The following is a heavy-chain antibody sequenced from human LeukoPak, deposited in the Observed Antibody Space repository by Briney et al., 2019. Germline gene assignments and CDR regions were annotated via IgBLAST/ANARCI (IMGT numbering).Heavy chain of an antibody. J-gene: IGHJ5*02. CDR3: ARGRGDHTRPRFDP. Sequence: GGSLRLSCAASGFTFSSYGMHWVRQAPGKGLEWVAVIWYDGSNKYYADSVKGRFTISRDNSKYTLYLQMNSLRAEDTAVYYCARGRGDHTRPRFDPWGQGTLVTVSS. CDR2: IWYDGSNK. D-gene: IGHD2-21*02. V-gene: IGHV3-33*01. CDR1: GFTFSSYG.